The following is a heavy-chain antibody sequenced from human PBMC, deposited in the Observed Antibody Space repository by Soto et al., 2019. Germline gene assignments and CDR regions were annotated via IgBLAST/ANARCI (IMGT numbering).Heavy chain of an antibody. CDR3: AVDTVGTGSY. CDR1: GFTFSDHT. Sequence: EVQLVDSGGGLVQPGGSLRLSCAPSGFTFSDHTVDWVRQAPGKGLEWVGRSRDRGASYTTEYAASVKGRFTISRDDSKNSLYLQMNSLKIEDTAGYYCAVDTVGTGSYWGQGILVTVSS. D-gene: IGHD5-12*01. J-gene: IGHJ4*02. CDR2: SRDRGASYTT. V-gene: IGHV3-72*01.